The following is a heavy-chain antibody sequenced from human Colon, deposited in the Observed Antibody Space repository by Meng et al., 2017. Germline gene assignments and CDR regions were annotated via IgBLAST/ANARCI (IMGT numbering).Heavy chain of an antibody. CDR1: GGSVSSGGYY. J-gene: IGHJ4*02. D-gene: IGHD6-19*01. Sequence: QVQLQESGPGLVKPSQTLSLTCTVSGGSVSSGGYYWSWIRQRPGKGLEYIGYIFYTGSTYYSPSLKSRLTFSLDTSKNQFSLKLDFATAADTAVYYCARHGGWHFDYWGQGALVTVSS. V-gene: IGHV4-31*03. CDR3: ARHGGWHFDY. CDR2: IFYTGST.